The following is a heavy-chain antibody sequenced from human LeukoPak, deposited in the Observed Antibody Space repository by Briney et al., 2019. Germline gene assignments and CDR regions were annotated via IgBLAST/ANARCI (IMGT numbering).Heavy chain of an antibody. D-gene: IGHD3-22*01. V-gene: IGHV3-7*01. Sequence: GGSLRLSCAASGFRFSVYWMSWVRRAPGKGLEWVANIKQDGSEKYYVDSVKGRFTISRDNAKNSLYLQMNSLRAADTAVYYCARNPAYYYPDYFDYWAQGTLVTVSS. CDR1: GFRFSVYW. CDR2: IKQDGSEK. J-gene: IGHJ4*02. CDR3: ARNPAYYYPDYFDY.